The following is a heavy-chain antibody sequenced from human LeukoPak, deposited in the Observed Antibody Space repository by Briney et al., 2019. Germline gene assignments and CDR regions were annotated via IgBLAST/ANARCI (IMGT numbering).Heavy chain of an antibody. CDR3: AKYGFSYCSGTSCIPH. CDR1: GFSFRDYE. CDR2: INHSGST. V-gene: IGHV4-34*01. D-gene: IGHD2-2*01. Sequence: GSLRLSCAASGFSFRDYELTWVRQPPGKGLEWIGEINHSGSTNYNPSLKSRVTISADTSKNQFSLKLSSVTAADTAVYYCAKYGFSYCSGTSCIPHWGQGTLVTVSS. J-gene: IGHJ4*02.